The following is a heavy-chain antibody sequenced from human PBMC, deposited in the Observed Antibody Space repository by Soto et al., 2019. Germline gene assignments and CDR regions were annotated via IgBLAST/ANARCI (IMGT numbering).Heavy chain of an antibody. CDR1: GYTFTSYY. D-gene: IGHD6-19*01. J-gene: IGHJ4*02. Sequence: GASVKVSCKASGYTFTSYYIHWVRQAPGQGLEWMGIINPNGGSTSYAQKFQGRVTMTRDTSTSTVYMELSSLRSEDTAVYYCARVSAIAVADHYFDYWGQGTLVTVSS. CDR2: INPNGGST. CDR3: ARVSAIAVADHYFDY. V-gene: IGHV1-46*03.